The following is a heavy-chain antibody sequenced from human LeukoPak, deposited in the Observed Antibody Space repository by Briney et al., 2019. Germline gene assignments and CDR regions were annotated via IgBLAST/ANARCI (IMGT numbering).Heavy chain of an antibody. J-gene: IGHJ4*02. CDR2: MHYSGNT. CDR1: GDSVSTAY. V-gene: IGHV4-59*02. CDR3: ATRDQ. Sequence: SGTLSLTCSVSGDSVSTAYWGWIRQSPGKGLEWIAYMHYSGNTKYNSSLKSRATISLDTSRNQFSLKLRSVTAADTAVYYCATRDQWGQGTLVTVSS. D-gene: IGHD5-24*01.